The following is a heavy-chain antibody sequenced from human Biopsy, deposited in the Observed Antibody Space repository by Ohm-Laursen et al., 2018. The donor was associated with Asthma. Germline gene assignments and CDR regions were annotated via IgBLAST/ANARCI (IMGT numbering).Heavy chain of an antibody. J-gene: IGHJ4*01. D-gene: IGHD2-2*01. CDR1: GGTFNTYV. CDR2: INSVFGTT. Sequence: SVKVSYKSLGGTFNTYVIGWVRQAPGQGLEWMGGINSVFGTTTYPQKFQDRVTITADDSTSTVYMELSSLRSEDTAVYYCARKAGSCISRTCYSLDFWGQEPWSPSPQ. V-gene: IGHV1-69*13. CDR3: ARKAGSCISRTCYSLDF.